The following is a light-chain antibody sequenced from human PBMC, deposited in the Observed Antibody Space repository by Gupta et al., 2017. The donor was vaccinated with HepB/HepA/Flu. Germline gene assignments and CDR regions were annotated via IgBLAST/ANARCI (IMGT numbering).Light chain of an antibody. J-gene: IGLJ2*01. V-gene: IGLV1-44*01. CDR1: SSNVGRNN. Sequence: QSVMTQPTSVSGTPRQRVPIPFSCSSSNVGRNNVNWYQQLPGTAPKLLIYYNDERPSGVPDRISGSKSGTSASLAISGLQSEDEADYYCAAWDTSLNVVVFGGGTKLTVL. CDR3: AAWDTSLNVVV. CDR2: YND.